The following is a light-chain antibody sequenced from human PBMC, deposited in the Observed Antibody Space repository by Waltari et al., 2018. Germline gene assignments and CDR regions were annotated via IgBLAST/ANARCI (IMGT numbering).Light chain of an antibody. CDR1: KLEDKY. V-gene: IGLV3-1*01. CDR3: QAWDRNTYVV. J-gene: IGLJ2*01. CDR2: QEN. Sequence: SYELTQPPSVSVSPGQTASIACSGDKLEDKYASWYQQEPGQSPVLVIYQENRRPSGIPERVSCSTSGKTATLTISGTQAMDEADYYGQAWDRNTYVVFGGGTKLTVL.